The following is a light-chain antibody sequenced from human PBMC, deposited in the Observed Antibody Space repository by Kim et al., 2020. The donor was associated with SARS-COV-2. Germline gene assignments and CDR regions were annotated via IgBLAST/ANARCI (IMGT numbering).Light chain of an antibody. V-gene: IGKV1-6*01. CDR2: AAS. J-gene: IGKJ4*01. CDR3: LQDYTYPFT. CDR1: QGIRNE. Sequence: ASVGDRVTITCRASQGIRNELGWYQQKPGKAPKLLIYAASSLESGVPSRFSGGGSGTDFTLTISSLQPEDFATYYCLQDYTYPFTFGGGTKVDIK.